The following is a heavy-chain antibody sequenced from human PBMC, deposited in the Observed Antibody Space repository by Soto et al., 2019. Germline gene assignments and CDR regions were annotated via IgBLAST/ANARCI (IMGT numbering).Heavy chain of an antibody. CDR2: INHSGST. D-gene: IGHD6-6*01. V-gene: IGHV4-34*01. CDR3: ARGAIIADRPGNWFDP. J-gene: IGHJ5*02. CDR1: GGSFSGYY. Sequence: PSETLSLTCAVYGGSFSGYYWSWIRQPPGKGLEWIGEINHSGSTNYNPSLKSRVTISVDTSKNQFSLKLSSVTAADTAVYYCARGAIIADRPGNWFDPWGQGTLVTVSS.